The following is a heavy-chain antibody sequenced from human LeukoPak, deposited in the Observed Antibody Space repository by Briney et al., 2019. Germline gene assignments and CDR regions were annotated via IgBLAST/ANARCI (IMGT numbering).Heavy chain of an antibody. J-gene: IGHJ5*02. CDR3: ARPLMYYYGSETYFWFDP. Sequence: GGSLRLSCAASGFTFSSYWMSWVRQAPGKGLEWVANIKEDGSEKYYVDSVKGRFSISRDNAKNSLFLQMNSLRADDTAVYYCARPLMYYYGSETYFWFDPWGQGTLVTVSS. V-gene: IGHV3-7*01. CDR1: GFTFSSYW. CDR2: IKEDGSEK. D-gene: IGHD3-10*01.